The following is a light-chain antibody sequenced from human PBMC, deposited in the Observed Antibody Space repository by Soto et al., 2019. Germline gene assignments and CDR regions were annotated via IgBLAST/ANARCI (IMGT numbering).Light chain of an antibody. V-gene: IGKV3-20*01. Sequence: EIVITQSPATLSVSPGERATLSCSASQSVGSTYLAWYQQKRGQAPRLLIYDAASRATGIPDRFSGSGSGTDFTLTISRLEPEDFALYYCQQYGSSPITFGQGTKVDIK. J-gene: IGKJ1*01. CDR2: DAA. CDR1: QSVGSTY. CDR3: QQYGSSPIT.